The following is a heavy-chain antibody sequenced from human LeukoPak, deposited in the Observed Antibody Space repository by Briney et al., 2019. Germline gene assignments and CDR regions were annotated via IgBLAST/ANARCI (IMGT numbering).Heavy chain of an antibody. Sequence: GGSLRLSCAASGFTFSSYGMHWVRQAPGKGLEWVAVIWYDGSNKYYADSVKGRFTISRDNSKNTLYLQMNSLRAEDTAVYYCARDPPIYNYFDYWGQGTLVTVSS. CDR3: ARDPPIYNYFDY. CDR2: IWYDGSNK. V-gene: IGHV3-33*01. CDR1: GFTFSSYG. D-gene: IGHD2/OR15-2a*01. J-gene: IGHJ4*02.